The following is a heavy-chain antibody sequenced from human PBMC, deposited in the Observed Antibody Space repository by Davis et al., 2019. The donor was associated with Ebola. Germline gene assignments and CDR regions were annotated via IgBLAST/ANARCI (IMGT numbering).Heavy chain of an antibody. D-gene: IGHD1-14*01. V-gene: IGHV4-34*01. CDR2: INHSGSI. CDR1: GGSFSGYY. CDR3: ARGRGRYYGMDV. Sequence: PSETLSLTCAVYGGSFSGYYWRWIRQSPGKGLEWIGEINHSGSINYNPSLKSRVTISVDTSKNQFSLKLSSVTAADTAVYYCARGRGRYYGMDVWGQGTTVTVSS. J-gene: IGHJ6*02.